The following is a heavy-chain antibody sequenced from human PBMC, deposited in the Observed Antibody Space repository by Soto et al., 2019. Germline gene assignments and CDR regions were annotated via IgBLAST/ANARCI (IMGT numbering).Heavy chain of an antibody. CDR1: GFTFSSYG. J-gene: IGHJ4*02. CDR2: ILYDGSDK. D-gene: IGHD6-19*01. V-gene: IGHV3-33*01. CDR3: ARDLYSSGWYLMDY. Sequence: PGGSLRLSCAASGFTFSSYGMHWVRQAPGKGLEWVAVILYDGSDKYYADFVKGCFTISRDNSKNTLYLQMNSLRAEDTAVYYCARDLYSSGWYLMDYWGQGTLVTVSS.